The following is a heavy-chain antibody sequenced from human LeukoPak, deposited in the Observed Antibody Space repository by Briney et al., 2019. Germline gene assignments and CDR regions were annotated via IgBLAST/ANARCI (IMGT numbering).Heavy chain of an antibody. CDR1: GFTFSSYW. V-gene: IGHV3-7*01. D-gene: IGHD6-13*01. CDR3: AGYAGIAAAGRPYYYYYYGMDV. CDR2: IKQDGSEK. J-gene: IGHJ6*02. Sequence: GGSLRLSCAASGFTFSSYWMSWVRQAPGKGLEWVANIKQDGSEKYYVDSVKGRFTISRDNAKNSLYLQMNSLRAEDTAVYYCAGYAGIAAAGRPYYYYYYGMDVWGQGTTVTVSS.